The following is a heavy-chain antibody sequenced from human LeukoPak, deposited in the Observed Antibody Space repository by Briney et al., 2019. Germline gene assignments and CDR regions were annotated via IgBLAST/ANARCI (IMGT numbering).Heavy chain of an antibody. D-gene: IGHD5-12*01. CDR2: SWWAGGD. CDR3: AREQSPLGSAGAFDI. J-gene: IGHJ3*02. CDR1: RFTFCRHG. Sequence: GGSLSLFCAASRFTFCRHGMLGLPQAPGGGREWVAVSWWAGGDYACSVKGRFTIPIDTSRVNFNLDMNRLRVEDTDTYLCAREQSPLGSAGAFDIWGQGTVVSVSS. V-gene: IGHV3-30*06.